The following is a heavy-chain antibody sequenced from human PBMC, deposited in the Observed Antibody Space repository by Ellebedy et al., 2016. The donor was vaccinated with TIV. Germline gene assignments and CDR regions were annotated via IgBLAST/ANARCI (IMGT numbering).Heavy chain of an antibody. J-gene: IGHJ4*02. CDR2: IWYDGSNK. V-gene: IGHV3-33*08. CDR1: GFTFSSYG. D-gene: IGHD1-26*01. Sequence: GESLKISCAASGFTFSSYGMHWVRQAPGKGLEWVAVIWYDGSNKYYADSVKGRFTISRDNSKNTLYLQMNSLRAEDTAVYYCARGATVPYYFDYWGQGTLVTVSS. CDR3: ARGATVPYYFDY.